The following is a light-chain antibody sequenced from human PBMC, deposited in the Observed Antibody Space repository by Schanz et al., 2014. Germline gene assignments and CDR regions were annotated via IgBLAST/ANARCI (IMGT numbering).Light chain of an antibody. CDR2: EDT. J-gene: IGLJ3*02. V-gene: IGLV2-8*01. CDR3: SSYAGSNNLV. CDR1: SSDVGGYNY. Sequence: QSVLTQPPSASGSPGQSVTISCTGTSSDVGGYNYVSWYQQHPGKAPKLMIYEDTKRPSGVPDRFSGSKSGNTASLTVSGLQAEDEADYYCSSYAGSNNLVFGGGTKLTVL.